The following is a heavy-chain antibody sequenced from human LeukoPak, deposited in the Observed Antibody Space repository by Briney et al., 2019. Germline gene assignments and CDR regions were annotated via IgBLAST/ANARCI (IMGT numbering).Heavy chain of an antibody. CDR2: ITASGGST. D-gene: IGHD3-3*01. J-gene: IGHJ4*02. Sequence: GGSLRLSCAASGFTFSSYAMSWVRQTPGKGLEWVSGITASGGSTYHADSVKGRFTISRDNSINTLNLQMNNLRAEDTAIYYCAKGLGFWSGYYPAFDYWGQGSSVTVSS. CDR3: AKGLGFWSGYYPAFDY. V-gene: IGHV3-23*01. CDR1: GFTFSSYA.